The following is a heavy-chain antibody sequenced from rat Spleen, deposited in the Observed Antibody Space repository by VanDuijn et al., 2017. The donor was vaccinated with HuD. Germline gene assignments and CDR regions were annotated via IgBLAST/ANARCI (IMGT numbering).Heavy chain of an antibody. CDR3: TRGTYYRH. CDR2: IIYDGNST. Sequence: EVQLVESGGGLVQPGGSLKLSCAASGFSFSDYNMAWVRQAPKKGLEWVATIIYDGNSTFYRDSVRGRFTVSRDNGQNTLYLQMNSLRPEDTATYYCTRGTYYRHWGQGVMVTVSS. CDR1: GFSFSDYN. V-gene: IGHV5S10*01. J-gene: IGHJ2*01. D-gene: IGHD1-12*01.